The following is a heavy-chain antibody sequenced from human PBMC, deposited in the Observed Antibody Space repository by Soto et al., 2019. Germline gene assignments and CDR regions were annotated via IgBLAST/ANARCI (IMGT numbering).Heavy chain of an antibody. Sequence: ASVKVSCKASGYTFTSYDINWVRQATGQGLEWMGWMNPNSGITGYAQKFQGRVTMTRNTSISTAYMELSSLRSEDTAVYYCARAPTNTFGGVIAVTFDYWGQGTLVTVSS. V-gene: IGHV1-8*01. J-gene: IGHJ4*02. CDR1: GYTFTSYD. CDR2: MNPNSGIT. CDR3: ARAPTNTFGGVIAVTFDY. D-gene: IGHD3-16*02.